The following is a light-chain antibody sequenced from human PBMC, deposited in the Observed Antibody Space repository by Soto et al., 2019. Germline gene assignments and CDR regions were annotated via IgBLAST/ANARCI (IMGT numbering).Light chain of an antibody. CDR1: QTITTY. V-gene: IGKV1-39*01. J-gene: IGKJ1*01. Sequence: DIQMTQFPSSLSASVGDIVTITCRASQTITTYLNWYQQRPGKAPKLLIYGASSLQSGVPSRFTGSGSGTGFTLTISSLQPEDFATYFCQQSYNTPRTFGQGTKVEIE. CDR3: QQSYNTPRT. CDR2: GAS.